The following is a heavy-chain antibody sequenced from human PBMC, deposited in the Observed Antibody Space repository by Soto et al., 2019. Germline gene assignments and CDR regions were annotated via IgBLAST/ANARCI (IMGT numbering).Heavy chain of an antibody. D-gene: IGHD5-12*01. CDR3: ARQASGYDAYYYYGMDV. J-gene: IGHJ6*02. V-gene: IGHV5-51*01. Sequence: LGESLKISCKGSGYSFTSYWIGWVRQMPGKGLEWMGIIYPGDSDTRYSPSFQGQVTISADKSISTAYLQWSSLKASDTAMYYCARQASGYDAYYYYGMDVRGQGTTVTVSS. CDR2: IYPGDSDT. CDR1: GYSFTSYW.